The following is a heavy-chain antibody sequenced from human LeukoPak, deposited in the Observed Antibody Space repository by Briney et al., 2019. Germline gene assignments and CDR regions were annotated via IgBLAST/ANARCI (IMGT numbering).Heavy chain of an antibody. D-gene: IGHD1-14*01. Sequence: PGGSLRLSCAASGFTLSSYAMSWVRQAPGKGLEWVAFIRYDGSNKYYADSVKGRFTISRDNSKNTLYLQMNSLRAEDTAVYYCARRTKYYYYMDVWGKGTTVTISS. CDR3: ARRTKYYYYMDV. V-gene: IGHV3-30*02. J-gene: IGHJ6*03. CDR1: GFTLSSYA. CDR2: IRYDGSNK.